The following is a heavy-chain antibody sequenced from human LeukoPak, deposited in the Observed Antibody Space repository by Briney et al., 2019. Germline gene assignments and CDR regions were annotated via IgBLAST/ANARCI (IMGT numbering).Heavy chain of an antibody. CDR2: IYYSGST. V-gene: IGHV4-39*01. CDR1: GGSISSSSYY. Sequence: PSETLSLTCTVSGGSISSSSYYWGWIRQPLGKGLEWIGSIYYSGSTYYSPSLKSRVTISVDTSKNQFSLKLSSVTAADTAVYYCARHKGAAGSGWYYFDYWGQGTLVTVSS. D-gene: IGHD6-13*01. CDR3: ARHKGAAGSGWYYFDY. J-gene: IGHJ4*02.